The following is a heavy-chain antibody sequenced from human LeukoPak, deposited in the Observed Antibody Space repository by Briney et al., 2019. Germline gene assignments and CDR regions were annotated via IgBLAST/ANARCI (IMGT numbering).Heavy chain of an antibody. CDR2: ISYDGSNK. D-gene: IGHD2-2*01. CDR1: GFTFSSYG. V-gene: IGHV3-30*18. J-gene: IGHJ1*01. CDR3: AKGSHLLSYAEYFQH. Sequence: GGSLRLSCAASGFTFSSYGMHWVRQAPGKGLEWGAVISYDGSNKYYADSVKGRFTISRDNSKNTLYLQMNSLRAEDTAVYYCAKGSHLLSYAEYFQHWGQGTLVTVSS.